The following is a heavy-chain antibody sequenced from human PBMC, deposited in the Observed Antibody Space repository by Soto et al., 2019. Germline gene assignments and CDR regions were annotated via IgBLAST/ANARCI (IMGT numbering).Heavy chain of an antibody. V-gene: IGHV4-34*01. Sequence: LETLSLTCAFYGWSLRDHYLSLIRQPPGKGLEWIGEINHRGSANYSPSLKSRVTMSVDTSKNQFSLKLSSVTAADTAIYYCARGQWMDNYWGQGTLVTAPQ. CDR3: ARGQWMDNY. J-gene: IGHJ4*02. D-gene: IGHD6-19*01. CDR1: GWSLRDHY. CDR2: INHRGSA.